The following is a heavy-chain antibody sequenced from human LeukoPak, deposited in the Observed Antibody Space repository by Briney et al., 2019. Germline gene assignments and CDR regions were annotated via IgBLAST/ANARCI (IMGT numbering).Heavy chain of an antibody. D-gene: IGHD3-16*02. CDR1: GFTFSDYY. Sequence: PGGSLRLSCAASGFTFSDYYMSWIRQAPGKGLEWVSYISSSGSTIYYADSVKGRFTISRDNAKNSLYLQMNSPRAEDTAVYYCARDGDYVWGSYHTPLDYWGQGTLVTVSS. CDR2: ISSSGSTI. CDR3: ARDGDYVWGSYHTPLDY. V-gene: IGHV3-11*04. J-gene: IGHJ4*02.